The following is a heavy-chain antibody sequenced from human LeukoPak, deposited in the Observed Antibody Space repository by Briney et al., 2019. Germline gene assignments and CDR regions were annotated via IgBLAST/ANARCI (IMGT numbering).Heavy chain of an antibody. V-gene: IGHV3-7*01. CDR1: GFTFSSYW. Sequence: GGSLRLSCAASGFTFSSYWMSWVRQAPGKGLEWVANIKQDGSEKYYVDSVKGRFTISRDNAKNSLYLQMNSLRAEDTAVYYCARDPREGSGRHVLDYWGQGTLVTVSS. CDR3: ARDPREGSGRHVLDY. J-gene: IGHJ4*02. CDR2: IKQDGSEK. D-gene: IGHD3-10*01.